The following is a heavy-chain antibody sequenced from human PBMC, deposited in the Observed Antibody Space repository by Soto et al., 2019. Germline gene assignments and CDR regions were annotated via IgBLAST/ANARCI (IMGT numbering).Heavy chain of an antibody. J-gene: IGHJ6*03. Sequence: WTWIRQTPEKGLEWIGEINDSGNINYNPSLKSRVTILVDTAKKQISLRLRSVTAADTAVYYCARGLILWFGELSRRGGYYYYMDVRGKGTTVTVSS. D-gene: IGHD3-10*01. CDR3: ARGLILWFGELSRRGGYYYYMDV. CDR2: INDSGNI. V-gene: IGHV4-34*01.